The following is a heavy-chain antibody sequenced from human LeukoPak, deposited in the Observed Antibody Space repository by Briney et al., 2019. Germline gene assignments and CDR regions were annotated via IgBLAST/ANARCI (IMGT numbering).Heavy chain of an antibody. V-gene: IGHV4-34*01. D-gene: IGHD1-26*01. CDR3: ARGSKMLGYNWFDP. Sequence: PSEALSLTCAVYGGSFSGYYWNWIRQPPGKGLEWIGEINHSGSTNYIQSLKSRVTISVDTSKNQFSLKLSSVTAADTAVYYCARGSKMLGYNWFDPWGQGTLVTVSS. CDR1: GGSFSGYY. CDR2: INHSGST. J-gene: IGHJ5*02.